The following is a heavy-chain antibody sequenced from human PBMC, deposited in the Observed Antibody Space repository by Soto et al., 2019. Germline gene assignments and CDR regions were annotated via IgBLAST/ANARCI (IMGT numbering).Heavy chain of an antibody. J-gene: IGHJ1*01. CDR1: GYTFTSYG. Sequence: QVQLVQSGAEVKKPGASVKVSCKASGYTFTSYGISWVRQAPGQGLECMGWISAYNGNTNYAQKFQGRVTMTTDTPTSTAYMELGTLTSDATAVYYCASAGIVATGTRYFQHWGQGTVISVSS. CDR2: ISAYNGNT. V-gene: IGHV1-18*01. D-gene: IGHD6-13*01. CDR3: ASAGIVATGTRYFQH.